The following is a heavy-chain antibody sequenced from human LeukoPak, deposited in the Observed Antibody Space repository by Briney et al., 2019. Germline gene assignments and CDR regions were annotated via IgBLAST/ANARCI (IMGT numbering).Heavy chain of an antibody. CDR1: GYTFTSYD. J-gene: IGHJ5*02. D-gene: IGHD3-9*01. V-gene: IGHV1-2*02. Sequence: GASVKVSCKASGYTFTSYDINWVRQATGQGLEWMGWINPNSGGTNYAQKFQGRVTMTRDTSISTAYMELSRLRSDDTAVYYCARAWGRYSDPWGQGTLVTVSS. CDR2: INPNSGGT. CDR3: ARAWGRYSDP.